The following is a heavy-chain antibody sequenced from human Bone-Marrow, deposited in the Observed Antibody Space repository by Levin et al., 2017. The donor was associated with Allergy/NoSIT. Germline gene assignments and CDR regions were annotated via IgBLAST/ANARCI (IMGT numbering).Heavy chain of an antibody. CDR1: GGSISSGDYY. CDR2: IYYSGST. D-gene: IGHD4-17*01. Sequence: SETLSLTCTVSGGSISSGDYYWSWIRQPPGKGLEWIGYIYYSGSTYYNPSLKSRVTISVDTSKNQFSLKLSSVTAADTAVYYCARSDDYGEDGVDPWGQGTLVTVSS. J-gene: IGHJ5*02. CDR3: ARSDDYGEDGVDP. V-gene: IGHV4-30-4*01.